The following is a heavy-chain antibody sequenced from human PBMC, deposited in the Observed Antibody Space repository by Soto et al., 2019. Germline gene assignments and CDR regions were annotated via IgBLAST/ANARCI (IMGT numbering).Heavy chain of an antibody. CDR3: TRGVTANAQFDY. D-gene: IGHD5-18*01. Sequence: QVRLVQSGTEVKKPGSSVKVSCQASGGAFTTSVLNWVRQTPRQGLEWMGGIIPMVGTANYARRFQGRVTITADKSTKTSYMELTSLTSDGPAVYYCTRGVTANAQFDYWGQGTLITVSS. CDR1: GGAFTTSV. V-gene: IGHV1-69*06. CDR2: IIPMVGTA. J-gene: IGHJ4*02.